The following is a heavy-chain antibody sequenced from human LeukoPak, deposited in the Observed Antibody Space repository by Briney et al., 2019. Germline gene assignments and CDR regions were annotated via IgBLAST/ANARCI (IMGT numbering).Heavy chain of an antibody. V-gene: IGHV3-9*01. D-gene: IGHD4-17*01. CDR1: GLTFDDYA. CDR2: ISWDSGTI. CDR3: AGGNYGDYWYFDL. J-gene: IGHJ2*01. Sequence: GRSLRLSCAASGLTFDDYAMHWVRQAPGKGLEWVSGISWDSGTIGYADSVKGRFTTSRDNAKNSLYLQMNTLRAEDTALYYCAGGNYGDYWYFDLWGRGTLATVSS.